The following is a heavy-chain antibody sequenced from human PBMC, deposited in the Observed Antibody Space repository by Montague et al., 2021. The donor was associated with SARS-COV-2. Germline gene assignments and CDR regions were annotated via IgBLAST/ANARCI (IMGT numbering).Heavy chain of an antibody. CDR2: INHSGST. V-gene: IGHV4-34*01. D-gene: IGHD5-12*01. Sequence: SETRSLTCAVYGRSFSGYYWNWIRQPPGKGLEWIGEINHSGSTNYNPSLKSRVTISVDTSNNQFSLKLTSVTAADTAVYYCARGPTNNIGMVATRLDYWGQGTLVTVSS. J-gene: IGHJ4*02. CDR1: GRSFSGYY. CDR3: ARGPTNNIGMVATRLDY.